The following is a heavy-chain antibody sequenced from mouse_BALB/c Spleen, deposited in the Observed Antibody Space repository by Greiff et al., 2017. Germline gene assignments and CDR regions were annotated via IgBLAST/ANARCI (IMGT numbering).Heavy chain of an antibody. V-gene: IGHV5-6-5*01. CDR2: ISSGGST. J-gene: IGHJ3*01. CDR3: ARDYGSTMAY. CDR1: GFTFSSYA. Sequence: VQLKESGGGLVKPGGSLKLSCAASGFTFSSYAMSWVRQTPEKRLEWVASISSGGSTYYPDSVKGRFTISRDNARNILYLQMSSLRSEDTAMYYCARDYGSTMAYWGQGTLVTVSA. D-gene: IGHD2-1*01.